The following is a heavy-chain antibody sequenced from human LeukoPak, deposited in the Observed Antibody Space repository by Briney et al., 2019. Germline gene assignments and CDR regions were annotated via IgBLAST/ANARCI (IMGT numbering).Heavy chain of an antibody. D-gene: IGHD6-19*01. CDR1: GPSISDYH. J-gene: IGHJ5*02. V-gene: IGHV4-59*01. Sequence: PSETLSLTCSVSGPSISDYHWSWIRQPPGKGLEWIGYIYYSGSTNYNPSLKSRVTISVDTSKNPFSLKLSSVSAADTAVYYCARGEAAVEWFDPWGQGTLVTVSS. CDR3: ARGEAAVEWFDP. CDR2: IYYSGST.